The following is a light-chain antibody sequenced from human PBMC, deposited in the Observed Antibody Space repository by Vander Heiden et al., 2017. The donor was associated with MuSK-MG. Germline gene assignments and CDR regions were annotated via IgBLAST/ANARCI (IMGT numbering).Light chain of an antibody. CDR1: QSISSY. CDR3: QQSYSTPLT. CDR2: AAS. V-gene: IGKV1-39*01. Sequence: IQMTQSPSSLSASVGDRVTITCRASQSISSYLNWYQQKPWKAPKLLIYAASSVQSGVPSRFSGSGSGTDFTLTISSLQPEDFATYYCQQSYSTPLTFGGGTKVEIK. J-gene: IGKJ4*01.